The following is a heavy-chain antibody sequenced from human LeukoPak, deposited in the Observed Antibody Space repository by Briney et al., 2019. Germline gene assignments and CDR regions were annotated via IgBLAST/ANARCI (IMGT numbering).Heavy chain of an antibody. CDR2: IYSGGST. J-gene: IGHJ5*02. CDR3: ARLPLRSGYYYDA. D-gene: IGHD3-22*01. CDR1: GVTVSSNY. V-gene: IGHV3-66*01. Sequence: PGGSLRLSCAVSGVTVSSNYMSWVRQAPGKGLEWVSVIYSGGSTYYADSVKGRFTISRDNSKNTLYLQMNSLRAEDTAVYYCARLPLRSGYYYDAWGQGTLVTVSS.